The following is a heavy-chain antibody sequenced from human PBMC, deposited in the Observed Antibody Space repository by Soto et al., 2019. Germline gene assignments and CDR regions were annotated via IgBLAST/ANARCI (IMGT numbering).Heavy chain of an antibody. CDR3: AHMGYDSSGYYYLTPDY. D-gene: IGHD3-22*01. J-gene: IGHJ4*02. V-gene: IGHV2-5*01. Sequence: SGPTLVNPTQTLTLTCTFSGFSLSTSGVGVGWIRQPPGKALEWLALIYWNDDKRYSPSLKSRLTITKDTSKNQVVLAMTNMDPVDTATYYCAHMGYDSSGYYYLTPDYCGQGTLVTAPQ. CDR2: IYWNDDK. CDR1: GFSLSTSGVG.